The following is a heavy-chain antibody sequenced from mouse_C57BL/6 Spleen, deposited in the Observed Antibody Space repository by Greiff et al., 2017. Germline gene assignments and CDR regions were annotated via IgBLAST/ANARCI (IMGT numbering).Heavy chain of an antibody. CDR2: IDPSDSYT. D-gene: IGHD2-1*01. Sequence: QVQLQQPGAELVRPGTSVKLSCKASGYTFTSYWMHWVKQRPGQGLEWIGVIDPSDSYTNYNQKFKGKATLTVDTSSSTAYMQLSSLTSEDSAVYYCATDLMVRVDYWGQGATLTVSS. V-gene: IGHV1-59*01. J-gene: IGHJ2*01. CDR1: GYTFTSYW. CDR3: ATDLMVRVDY.